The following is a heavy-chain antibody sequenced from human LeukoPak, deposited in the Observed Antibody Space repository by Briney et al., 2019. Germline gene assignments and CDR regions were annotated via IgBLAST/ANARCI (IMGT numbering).Heavy chain of an antibody. J-gene: IGHJ6*04. CDR1: GFTFTSSA. V-gene: IGHV1-58*01. Sequence: TSVKVSCKASGFTFTSSAVLWVRQARGQRLEWIGWIVVGSGNTNYAQKFQERVTITRDMSTSTAYMELSSLRSEDTALYYCAADPTARVYYYYGMDVWGKGTTVTVSS. CDR3: AADPTARVYYYYGMDV. CDR2: IVVGSGNT. D-gene: IGHD4-17*01.